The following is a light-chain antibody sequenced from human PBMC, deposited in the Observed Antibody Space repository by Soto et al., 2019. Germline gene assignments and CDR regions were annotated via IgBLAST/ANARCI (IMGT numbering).Light chain of an antibody. V-gene: IGKV3-11*01. Sequence: HSPATVSLYQGERATLSCRASQSVSSFLAWYQQKPGQAPRLLIYDASNRATGIPARFSGSGSGTDFTLTMSRLEPEDFGVFYCQQRFDWPKITSGQGARLE. CDR1: QSVSSF. CDR3: QQRFDWPKIT. J-gene: IGKJ5*01. CDR2: DAS.